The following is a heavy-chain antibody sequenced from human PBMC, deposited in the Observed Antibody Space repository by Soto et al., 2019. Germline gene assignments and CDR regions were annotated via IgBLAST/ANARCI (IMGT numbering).Heavy chain of an antibody. CDR2: IYTSGST. Sequence: TSETLSLTCTVSGGSISSYYWSWIRQPAGKGLEWIGRIYTSGSTNYNPSLKSRVTMSVDTSKNQFSLKLSSVTAADTAVYYCARGYYYGSGSYYLDYYYYGMDVWGQGTTVTVSS. CDR1: GGSISSYY. V-gene: IGHV4-4*07. CDR3: ARGYYYGSGSYYLDYYYYGMDV. J-gene: IGHJ6*02. D-gene: IGHD3-10*01.